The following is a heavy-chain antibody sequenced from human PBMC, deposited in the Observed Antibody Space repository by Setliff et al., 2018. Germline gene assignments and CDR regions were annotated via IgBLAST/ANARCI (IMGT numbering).Heavy chain of an antibody. V-gene: IGHV3-21*05. CDR2: ININVDSI. Sequence: GGSLRLSCAASGFNFRNSAMNWVRQAPGKGLEWISYININVDSIYYADSVKGRIIISRDNTRNTLYLQMNNLEDGDTGVYYCMRGRSTSGTYWGFDDWGQGTVVTVSS. CDR3: MRGRSTSGTYWGFDD. CDR1: GFNFRNSA. D-gene: IGHD1-26*01. J-gene: IGHJ4*02.